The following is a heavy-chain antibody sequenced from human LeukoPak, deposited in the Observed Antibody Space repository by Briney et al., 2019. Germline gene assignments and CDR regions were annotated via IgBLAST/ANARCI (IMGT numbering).Heavy chain of an antibody. CDR1: GFTFSNYA. V-gene: IGHV3-23*01. J-gene: IGHJ4*02. Sequence: GGSLRLSCAASGFTFSNYAFNWVRQAPRTGLDWVSGISGGDGNTHYADPVKGRFTISRDNSTDTLYLQMNSLRAEDTAVYYCARMGDGSGSSNWGQGTLVTVSS. CDR3: ARMGDGSGSSN. CDR2: ISGGDGNT. D-gene: IGHD3-10*01.